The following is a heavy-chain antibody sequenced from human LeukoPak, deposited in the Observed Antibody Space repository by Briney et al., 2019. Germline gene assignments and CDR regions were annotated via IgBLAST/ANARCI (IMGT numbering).Heavy chain of an antibody. Sequence: PGGSLRLSCAGSGFTFSKAWMTWIRQAPGKGLEWVSIINNSGVHTSYADSVKGRFTISRDNSKNTLYLQMNSLRAEDTAVYYCAKAAYNYGPFDYWGQGTLVLVSS. J-gene: IGHJ4*02. CDR1: GFTFSKAW. V-gene: IGHV3-23*01. D-gene: IGHD5-18*01. CDR2: INNSGVHT. CDR3: AKAAYNYGPFDY.